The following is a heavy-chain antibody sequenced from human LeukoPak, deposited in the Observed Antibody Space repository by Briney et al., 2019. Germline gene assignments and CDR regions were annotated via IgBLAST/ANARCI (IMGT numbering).Heavy chain of an antibody. CDR3: ARALLDDYGGDFDS. CDR2: IIPMLNAA. D-gene: IGHD4/OR15-4a*01. Sequence: SVTVSYTASGRSFTNHVISWVRQAPGQGLEWVGGIIPMLNAANYALKMQGRVTITADESTTTAYLELNSLRSEDTAVYYCARALLDDYGGDFDSWGQGTMVIVSS. CDR1: GRSFTNHV. V-gene: IGHV1-69*01. J-gene: IGHJ4*02.